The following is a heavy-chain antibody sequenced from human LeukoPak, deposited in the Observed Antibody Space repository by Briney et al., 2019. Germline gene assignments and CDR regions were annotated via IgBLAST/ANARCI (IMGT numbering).Heavy chain of an antibody. CDR1: EFTFNSYC. V-gene: IGHV3-21*01. CDR3: ARAWLTGGSYYAMDV. CDR2: IYSSSSYI. Sequence: GGSLRLSCAASEFTFNSYCMNWVRQAPGKGLEWVSSIYSSSSYIYYADTAKGRFTISRDNAKSSLYLQMNSLRAEDTAVYYCARAWLTGGSYYAMDVWGQGTTVTVSS. J-gene: IGHJ6*02. D-gene: IGHD3-10*01.